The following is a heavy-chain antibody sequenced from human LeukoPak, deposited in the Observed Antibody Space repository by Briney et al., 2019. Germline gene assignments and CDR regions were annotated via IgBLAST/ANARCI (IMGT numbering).Heavy chain of an antibody. D-gene: IGHD5-12*01. CDR2: IIPIFGTA. CDR1: RGTFSSYA. V-gene: IGHV1-69*13. CDR3: ARGYSGYDEPPGY. Sequence: ASVKVSCKASRGTFSSYAISWVRQAPGQGLEWMGGIIPIFGTANYAQKFQGRVTITADESTSTAYMELSSLRSEDTAVYYCARGYSGYDEPPGYWGQGTLVTVSS. J-gene: IGHJ4*02.